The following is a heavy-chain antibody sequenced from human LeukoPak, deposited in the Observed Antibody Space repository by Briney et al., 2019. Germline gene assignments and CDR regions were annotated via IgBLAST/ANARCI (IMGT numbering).Heavy chain of an antibody. J-gene: IGHJ6*03. CDR1: GFTFDDYA. CDR2: ISWDGGST. CDR3: AKLGQQLVNFNYMDV. V-gene: IGHV3-43D*03. D-gene: IGHD6-13*01. Sequence: PGGSLRLSCAASGFTFDDYAMHWVRHAPGKGLEWVSLISWDGGSTYYADSVKGRFTISRDNSKNSLYLQMNSLRAEDTALYYCAKLGQQLVNFNYMDVWGKGTTVTVSS.